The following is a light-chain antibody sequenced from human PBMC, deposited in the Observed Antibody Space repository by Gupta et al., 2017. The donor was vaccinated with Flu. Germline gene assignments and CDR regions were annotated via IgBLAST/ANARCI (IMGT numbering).Light chain of an antibody. Sequence: SYLLTRPPPVSLTPGHPPRTTCDEDNIGRKSVHWYQQKPGQAPVVVVFDDSDRPLGIPERFSGSNSGNTATLTISRVEAGDEADYYCQLWDSTYDHQGVFGGGTKLTVL. J-gene: IGLJ3*02. CDR1: NIGRKS. V-gene: IGLV3-21*02. CDR3: QLWDSTYDHQGV. CDR2: DDS.